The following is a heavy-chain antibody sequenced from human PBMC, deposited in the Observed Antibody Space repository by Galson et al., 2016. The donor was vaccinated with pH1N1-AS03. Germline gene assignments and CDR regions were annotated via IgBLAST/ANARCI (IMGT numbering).Heavy chain of an antibody. J-gene: IGHJ5*02. CDR2: INPNSGGT. Sequence: SVKVSCKASGYTFTGYYIQWVRQAPGQGLEWMGWINPNSGGTNYAQKFHGRVTMTRDTSISTAYMELNRLRSDDTAVYYCARGPQEEIADSLWLRVPLRDFGGFDPWGQGTLVTVSS. V-gene: IGHV1-2*02. D-gene: IGHD5-18*01. CDR1: GYTFTGYY. CDR3: ARGPQEEIADSLWLRVPLRDFGGFDP.